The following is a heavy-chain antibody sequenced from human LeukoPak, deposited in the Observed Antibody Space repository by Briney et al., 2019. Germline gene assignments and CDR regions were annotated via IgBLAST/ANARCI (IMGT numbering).Heavy chain of an antibody. Sequence: GGSLRLSCAASGFTFSSYWMSWVRQAPGKGLEWVANIKQDGSEKYYVDSVKGRFTISRDNAKNSLYLQMNSLRAEDTAVYYCARDSSSGWYEVDYWGQGTLVTVSS. J-gene: IGHJ4*02. D-gene: IGHD6-19*01. CDR3: ARDSSSGWYEVDY. CDR1: GFTFSSYW. V-gene: IGHV3-7*01. CDR2: IKQDGSEK.